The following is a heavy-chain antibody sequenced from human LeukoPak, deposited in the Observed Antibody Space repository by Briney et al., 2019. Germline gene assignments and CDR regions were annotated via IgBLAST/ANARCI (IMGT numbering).Heavy chain of an antibody. Sequence: GGSLRLSCAASGFTFSSYAVYWVRQAPGKGLEWVSAISGSGGSTYYADSVKGRFTISRDNSKNTLYLQMNSLRAEDTAVYYCAKNPPYDFWSGYYGYWGQGTLVTVSS. CDR1: GFTFSSYA. V-gene: IGHV3-23*01. J-gene: IGHJ4*02. CDR2: ISGSGGST. CDR3: AKNPPYDFWSGYYGY. D-gene: IGHD3-3*01.